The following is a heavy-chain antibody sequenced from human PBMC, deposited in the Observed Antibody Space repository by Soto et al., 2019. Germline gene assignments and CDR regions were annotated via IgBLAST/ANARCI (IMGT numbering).Heavy chain of an antibody. Sequence: QVQLVESGGGVVQPGRSLRLSCAASGLPFSSYGMHWVRQAPGKGLECVAIIPHDGSYKYHVDSVKGRFTISRDNSKNTQYLQMDSLRPEDTAVYYWGALNYGGDDCWGQGTLFTVSS. CDR1: GLPFSSYG. CDR3: GALNYGGDDC. CDR2: IPHDGSYK. V-gene: IGHV3-30*03. D-gene: IGHD4-17*01. J-gene: IGHJ4*02.